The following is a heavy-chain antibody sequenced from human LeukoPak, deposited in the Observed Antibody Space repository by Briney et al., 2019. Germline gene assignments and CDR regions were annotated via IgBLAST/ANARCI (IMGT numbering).Heavy chain of an antibody. CDR1: GGSFSGYY. Sequence: SETLSLTCAVYGGSFSGYYWSWIRQPPGKGLERIGEINHSGSTNYNPSLKSRVTISVDTSKNQFSLKLSSVTAADTAVYYCARGDWGDNWFDPWGQGTLVTVSS. V-gene: IGHV4-34*01. J-gene: IGHJ5*02. CDR2: INHSGST. CDR3: ARGDWGDNWFDP. D-gene: IGHD3/OR15-3a*01.